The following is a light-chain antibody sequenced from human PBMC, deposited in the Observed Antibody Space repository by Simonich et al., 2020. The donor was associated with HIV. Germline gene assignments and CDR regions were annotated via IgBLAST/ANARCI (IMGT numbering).Light chain of an antibody. V-gene: IGLV6-57*01. Sequence: FMLTQPHSVSESPGKTVTISCTRSSGSIASNYVQWYQQRPGSSPTTVIYADNQRPSGVPDRFSGSIDSSSNSASLTISGLKTEDEADYYCQSYDSSNQEFGGGTKLTVL. CDR1: SGSIASNY. CDR3: QSYDSSNQE. J-gene: IGLJ2*01. CDR2: ADN.